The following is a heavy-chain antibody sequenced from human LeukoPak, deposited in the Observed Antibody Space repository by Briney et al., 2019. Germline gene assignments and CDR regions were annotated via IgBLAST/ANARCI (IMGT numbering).Heavy chain of an antibody. V-gene: IGHV3-48*01. CDR2: ISSSSSTI. CDR1: GFTFSSYS. CDR3: AKHHYYYDSSGYSYFDF. Sequence: GGSLRLSCAASGFTFSSYSMNWVRQAPGKGLEWVSYISSSSSTIYYADSVKGRFTISRGNAKNSLYLQMNSLRAEDTAVYYCAKHHYYYDSSGYSYFDFWGQGTLVTVSS. J-gene: IGHJ4*02. D-gene: IGHD3-22*01.